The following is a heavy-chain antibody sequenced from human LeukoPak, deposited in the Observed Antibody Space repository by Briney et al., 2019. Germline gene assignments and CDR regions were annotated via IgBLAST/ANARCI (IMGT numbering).Heavy chain of an antibody. Sequence: GGSLRLSCVASGFTFSSYGMHWVRQAPGKGLEWVAVIWYDGSEKYYADSVKGRFTISRDNSKNSLYLQMNSLRAEDTAVYYCARDSSGWSRGYYYYYGMDVWGQGTTVTVSS. D-gene: IGHD6-19*01. CDR1: GFTFSSYG. CDR2: IWYDGSEK. J-gene: IGHJ6*02. V-gene: IGHV3-33*01. CDR3: ARDSSGWSRGYYYYYGMDV.